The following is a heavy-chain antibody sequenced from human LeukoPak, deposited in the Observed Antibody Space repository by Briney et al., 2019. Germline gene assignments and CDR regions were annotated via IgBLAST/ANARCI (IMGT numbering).Heavy chain of an antibody. CDR1: GASISSGGYS. J-gene: IGHJ5*02. V-gene: IGHV4-30-2*01. CDR3: ARDIWGSST. Sequence: PSQTLSLTCVVSGASISSGGYSWSRIRQPPGKGLEWIGCIYRSGGTHYNPSLKSRVTMSVDTSKNQISLDLNSMTAADTALYYCARDIWGSSTWGPGTLVTVSS. CDR2: IYRSGGT. D-gene: IGHD3-16*01.